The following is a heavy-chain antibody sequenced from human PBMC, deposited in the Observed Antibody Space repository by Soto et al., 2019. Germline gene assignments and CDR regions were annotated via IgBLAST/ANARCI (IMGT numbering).Heavy chain of an antibody. Sequence: ASVKVSCKASGGTFSSYAISWVRQAPGQGLEWMGGIIPIFGTANYAQKFQGRVKITADESTSTAYMELSSLRSEDTAVYYCARVVPSGYYYYYGMDVWGQGTTVTVSS. CDR1: GGTFSSYA. CDR3: ARVVPSGYYYYYGMDV. V-gene: IGHV1-69*13. CDR2: IIPIFGTA. J-gene: IGHJ6*02. D-gene: IGHD1-26*01.